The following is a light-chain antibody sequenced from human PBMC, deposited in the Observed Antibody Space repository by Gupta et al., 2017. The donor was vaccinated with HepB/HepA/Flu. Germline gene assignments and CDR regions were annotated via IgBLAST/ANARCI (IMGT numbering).Light chain of an antibody. CDR2: AAS. J-gene: IGKJ3*01. CDR1: QGISSY. V-gene: IGKV1-9*01. Sequence: DIQLTQSPSFLSASVGDRVTITCRASQGISSYLAWYQQKPGKAPKLLIYAASTLQSGVPSRFSGSGSGTEFTLTISSLQPEDFATYYCQQPNSYPSFFGPGTKVDIK. CDR3: QQPNSYPSF.